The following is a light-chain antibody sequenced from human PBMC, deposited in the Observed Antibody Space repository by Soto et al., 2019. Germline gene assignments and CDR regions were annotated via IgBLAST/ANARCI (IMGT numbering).Light chain of an antibody. Sequence: EILMTQSPSTLSVSAGERATLSCRASQSVSGHLAWYQQNPGQAPRLLIYDASTRATGIPARFSGSGSSTEFTLTISSLQSEDFEVYYCQQYHDWPRTFGGGTKVDIK. CDR2: DAS. V-gene: IGKV3-15*01. J-gene: IGKJ4*01. CDR1: QSVSGH. CDR3: QQYHDWPRT.